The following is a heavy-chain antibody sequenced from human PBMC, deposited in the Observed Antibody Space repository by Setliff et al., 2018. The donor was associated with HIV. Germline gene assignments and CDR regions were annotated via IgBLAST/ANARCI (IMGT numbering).Heavy chain of an antibody. J-gene: IGHJ4*02. V-gene: IGHV3-49*04. D-gene: IGHD4-17*01. CDR2: IRSKAYGGTT. CDR1: GFTFGDNV. CDR3: TRGLMTTVVHDY. Sequence: GSLRLSCTASGFTFGDNVMNWVRQAPGMGLEWVGFIRSKAYGGTTEYAASVKGRFTISRDDSKSIAYLQMNSLKTEDTAVYYCTRGLMTTVVHDYRGQGTLVTVSS.